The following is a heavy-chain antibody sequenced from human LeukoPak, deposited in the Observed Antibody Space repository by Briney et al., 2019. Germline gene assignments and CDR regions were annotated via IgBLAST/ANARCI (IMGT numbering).Heavy chain of an antibody. J-gene: IGHJ2*01. CDR1: GXSFSGYY. Sequence: SETLSLTCAVYGXSFSGYYWSWIRQPPGKGLEWIGEINHSGSTNYNPSLKSRVTISVDTSKNQFSLKLSSVTAADTAVYYCARGQSGTAIPRAGRYFDLWGRGTLVTVSS. V-gene: IGHV4-34*01. D-gene: IGHD5-18*01. CDR2: INHSGST. CDR3: ARGQSGTAIPRAGRYFDL.